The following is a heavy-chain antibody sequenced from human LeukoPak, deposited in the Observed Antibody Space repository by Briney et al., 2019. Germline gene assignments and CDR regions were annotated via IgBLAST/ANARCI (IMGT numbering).Heavy chain of an antibody. CDR2: ISAYNGNT. Sequence: GASVKVSCKASGYTFTSYGISWVRQAPGQGLEWMGWISAYNGNTNYAQKLQGRVTMTTDTSTSTAYMELRSLRSDDPAVYYCARFSSSSGSYYNVYYYYGMDVWGKGTTVTVSS. J-gene: IGHJ6*04. CDR3: ARFSSSSGSYYNVYYYYGMDV. CDR1: GYTFTSYG. D-gene: IGHD3-10*01. V-gene: IGHV1-18*04.